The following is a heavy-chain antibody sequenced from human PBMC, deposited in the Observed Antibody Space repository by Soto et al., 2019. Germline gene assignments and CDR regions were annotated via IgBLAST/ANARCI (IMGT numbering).Heavy chain of an antibody. J-gene: IGHJ6*02. CDR2: IVVGSGNT. V-gene: IGHV1-58*01. Sequence: SVKVSCKASGFTFTSSAVQWVRQALGQRLEWIGWIVVGSGNTNYAQKFQERVTITRDMFTSTAYMELSSLRSEDTAVYYCAADYSSGWYHPYYYYYGLDVWGQGTTVTVSS. D-gene: IGHD6-19*01. CDR1: GFTFTSSA. CDR3: AADYSSGWYHPYYYYYGLDV.